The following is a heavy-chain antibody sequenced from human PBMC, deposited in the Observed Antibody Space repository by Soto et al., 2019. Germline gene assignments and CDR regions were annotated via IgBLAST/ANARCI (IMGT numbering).Heavy chain of an antibody. CDR3: AKDLRPFDEYHDYTPFDY. V-gene: IGHV3-23*01. CDR1: GFTFSSYA. D-gene: IGHD4-4*01. Sequence: PGGSLRLSCAASGFTFSSYAMSWVRQAPGKGLEWVSAISCSGGSTYYADSVKGRFTISRDNSKNTLYLQMNSLRAEDTAVYYCAKDLRPFDEYHDYTPFDYWGQGTLVTVSS. J-gene: IGHJ4*02. CDR2: ISCSGGST.